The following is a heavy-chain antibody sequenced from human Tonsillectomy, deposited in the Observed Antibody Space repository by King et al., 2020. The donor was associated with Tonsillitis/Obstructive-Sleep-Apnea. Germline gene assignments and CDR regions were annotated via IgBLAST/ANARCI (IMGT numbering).Heavy chain of an antibody. CDR2: ISAYNGHT. V-gene: IGHV1-18*01. J-gene: IGHJ4*02. Sequence: QLVQSGAEAKKPGASVKVSCKASGYTFINYGISWVRQAPGQGLEWMGWISAYNGHTNSAQKLQGRVTMTTETSTSTAFMEMRSLRSDDTAVYYCARDSMSHYYDSSAYYTFDYWGQGTLVTVSS. D-gene: IGHD3-22*01. CDR3: ARDSMSHYYDSSAYYTFDY. CDR1: GYTFINYG.